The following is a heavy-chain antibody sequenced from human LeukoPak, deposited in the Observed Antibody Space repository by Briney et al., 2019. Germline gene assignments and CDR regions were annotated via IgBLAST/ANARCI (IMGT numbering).Heavy chain of an antibody. CDR2: IYYSGST. D-gene: IGHD1-26*01. CDR3: AREVFVGAKEVEDAFDI. J-gene: IGHJ3*02. CDR1: GGSISSYY. Sequence: SETLSLTCTVSGGSISSYYWSWIRQPPGKGLEWIGYIYYSGSTNYNPSLKSRVTISVDTSKNQFSLKLSSVTAADTAVYYCAREVFVGAKEVEDAFDIWGQGTMVTVSS. V-gene: IGHV4-59*12.